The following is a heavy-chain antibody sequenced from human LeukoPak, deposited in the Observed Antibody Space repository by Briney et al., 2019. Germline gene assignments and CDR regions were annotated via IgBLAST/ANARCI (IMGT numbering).Heavy chain of an antibody. V-gene: IGHV4-39*01. D-gene: IGHD3-22*01. CDR3: ARHFPYYYDSSGYSS. Sequence: PSETLSLTCTVSGGSISSSSYYWGWIRQPPGKGLEWIGSIYYSGSTYYNPSLKSRVTISVDTSKNQFSLKLGSVTAADTAVYYCARHFPYYYDSSGYSSWGQGTLVTVSS. J-gene: IGHJ5*02. CDR1: GGSISSSSYY. CDR2: IYYSGST.